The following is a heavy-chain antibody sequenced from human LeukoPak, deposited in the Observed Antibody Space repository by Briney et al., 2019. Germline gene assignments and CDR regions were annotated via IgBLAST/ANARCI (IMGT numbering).Heavy chain of an antibody. CDR1: GFTFDDYG. Sequence: PGGSLRLSCAASGFTFDDYGMSWVRQAPGKGLEWVSGTNWNGGSTGYADSVKGRFTISRDNAKNSLYLQMNSLRAEDTTLYYCARDWIGDSSSSSDYWGQGTLVTVSS. CDR2: TNWNGGST. CDR3: ARDWIGDSSSSSDY. V-gene: IGHV3-20*04. J-gene: IGHJ4*02. D-gene: IGHD6-6*01.